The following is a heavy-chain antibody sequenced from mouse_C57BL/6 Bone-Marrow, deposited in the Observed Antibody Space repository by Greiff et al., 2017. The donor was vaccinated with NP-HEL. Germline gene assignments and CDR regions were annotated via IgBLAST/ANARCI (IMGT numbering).Heavy chain of an antibody. V-gene: IGHV1-26*01. D-gene: IGHD2-4*01. CDR3: ARSGGLRWFAY. J-gene: IGHJ3*01. CDR1: GYTFTDYY. Sequence: EVKLQQSGPELVKPGASVKISCKASGYTFTDYYMNWVKQSHGKSLEWIGDINPNNGGTSYNQKFKGKATLTVDKSSSTAYMELRSLTSEDSAVYYCARSGGLRWFAYWGQGTLVTVSA. CDR2: INPNNGGT.